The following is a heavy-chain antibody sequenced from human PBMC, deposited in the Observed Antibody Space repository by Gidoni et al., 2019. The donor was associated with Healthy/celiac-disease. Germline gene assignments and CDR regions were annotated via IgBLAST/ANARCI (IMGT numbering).Heavy chain of an antibody. Sequence: QLQLQASGPGLVKPSETLSLTCTVSGGSISSSSYYWGWIRQPPGKGLEWIGSIYYSGSTYYNPSLKSRVTISVDTSKNQFSLKLSSVTAADTAVYYCARESVTSCCYTHFDYWGQGTLVTVSS. J-gene: IGHJ4*02. CDR2: IYYSGST. CDR3: ARESVTSCCYTHFDY. CDR1: GGSISSSSYY. V-gene: IGHV4-39*07. D-gene: IGHD2-2*02.